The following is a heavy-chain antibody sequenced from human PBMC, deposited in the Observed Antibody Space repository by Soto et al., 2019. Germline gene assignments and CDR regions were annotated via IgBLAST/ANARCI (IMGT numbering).Heavy chain of an antibody. Sequence: ASVKVSCKASGYTFTSYAMHWVRQAPGQRLEWMGWINAGNGNTKYSQKFQGRVTITRDTSASTAYMELCSLRSEDTAVYYCARAAAPDIDAFDIWGQGTMVTVS. V-gene: IGHV1-3*01. CDR3: ARAAAPDIDAFDI. J-gene: IGHJ3*02. CDR2: INAGNGNT. D-gene: IGHD2-15*01. CDR1: GYTFTSYA.